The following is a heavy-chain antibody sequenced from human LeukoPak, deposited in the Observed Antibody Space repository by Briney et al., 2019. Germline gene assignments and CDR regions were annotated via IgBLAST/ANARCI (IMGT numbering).Heavy chain of an antibody. CDR2: ISYDGSNT. V-gene: IGHV3-30*04. CDR3: AKDSLRTVPKASFDS. CDR1: RFTFSSYA. J-gene: IGHJ4*02. Sequence: GGSLRLSCAASRFTFSSYAMLWVRQLPGKGLEWVAIISYDGSNTYYADSVKGRFTISRDNSKNTLFLQMNSLRAEDRAVYYCAKDSLRTVPKASFDSWGQGTLVTVSS. D-gene: IGHD2-2*01.